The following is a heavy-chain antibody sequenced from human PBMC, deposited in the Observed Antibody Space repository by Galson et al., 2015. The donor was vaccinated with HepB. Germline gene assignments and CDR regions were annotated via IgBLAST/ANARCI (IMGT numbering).Heavy chain of an antibody. CDR1: GFTFSSSA. CDR3: ARDALFYGSGWTNWFDP. Sequence: SLRLSCAASGFTFSSSAMSWVRQTPGKGLEWVTAISGDASRTYYADSVKGRFTISRDNSKNTLYLHMSSLRAEDSAVYYCARDALFYGSGWTNWFDPWGQGTLVTVSS. J-gene: IGHJ5*02. D-gene: IGHD6-19*01. V-gene: IGHV3-23*01. CDR2: ISGDASRT.